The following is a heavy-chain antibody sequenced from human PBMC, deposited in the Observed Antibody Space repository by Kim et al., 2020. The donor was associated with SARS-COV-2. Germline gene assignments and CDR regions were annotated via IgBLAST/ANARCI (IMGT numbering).Heavy chain of an antibody. CDR1: GGSISSNNYY. J-gene: IGHJ5*01. Sequence: SETLSLTCTVSGGSISSNNYYWGWKRQPQGMGLVGIVSINYSRSTYYNPSLRSRITIAVDTSKNQFSLKLSSVTDADTSVCDCPLQIDATMILFVTNNW. V-gene: IGHV4-39*06. D-gene: IGHD3-22*01. CDR3: PLQIDATMILFVTNNW. CDR2: INYSRST.